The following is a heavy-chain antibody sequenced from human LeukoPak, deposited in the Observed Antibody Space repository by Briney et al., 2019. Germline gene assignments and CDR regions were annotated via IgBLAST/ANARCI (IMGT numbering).Heavy chain of an antibody. CDR2: ISGSGGST. CDR3: ARLGPGIYFYYGMDV. D-gene: IGHD3-9*01. V-gene: IGHV3-23*01. Sequence: GGSLRLSCAASGFTFSSYAMSWVRQAPGKGLEWVSAISGSGGSTYYADSVKGRFTISRDNSKNTLYLQMNSLRAEDTAVYYCARLGPGIYFYYGMDVWGQGTTVTVSS. J-gene: IGHJ6*02. CDR1: GFTFSSYA.